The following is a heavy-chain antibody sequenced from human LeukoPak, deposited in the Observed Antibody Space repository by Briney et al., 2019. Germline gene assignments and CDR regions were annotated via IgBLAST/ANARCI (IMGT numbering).Heavy chain of an antibody. CDR2: IIPIFGTA. CDR3: ARGDIVVLPAGIPHNWFDP. CDR1: GGTFSSYA. V-gene: IGHV1-69*13. Sequence: EASVKVSRKASGGTFSSYAISWVRQAPGQGLEWMGGIIPIFGTANYAQKFQGRVTITADESTSTAYTELSSLRSEDTAVYYCARGDIVVLPAGIPHNWFDPWGQGTLVTVSS. D-gene: IGHD2-2*02. J-gene: IGHJ5*02.